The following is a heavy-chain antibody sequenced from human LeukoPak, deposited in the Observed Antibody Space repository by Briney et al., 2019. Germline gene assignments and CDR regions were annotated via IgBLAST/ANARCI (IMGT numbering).Heavy chain of an antibody. CDR1: GGSISSSSYY. CDR3: SSNWFDP. CDR2: IYYSGST. Sequence: PSETLSLTCTVSGGSISSSSYYWGWIRQPPGKGLEWIGSIYYSGSTYYDPSLKSRVTISVDTSKNQFSLKLSSVTAADTAVYYCSSNWFDPWGQGTLVTVSS. V-gene: IGHV4-39*01. J-gene: IGHJ5*02.